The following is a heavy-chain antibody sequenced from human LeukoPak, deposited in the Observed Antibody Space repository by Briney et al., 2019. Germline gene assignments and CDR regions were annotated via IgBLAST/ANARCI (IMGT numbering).Heavy chain of an antibody. J-gene: IGHJ3*01. CDR2: IYSAGSP. Sequence: GTLSLTCTVSGASIIDYYWGWIRQPPGKGLEWIGHIYSAGSPTCSPSLMSRVSISVDTSKNQFSLELSSVTAADTAVYYCARRFRTGGNLHHDAYDVWGQGTVVTVSS. CDR3: ARRFRTGGNLHHDAYDV. D-gene: IGHD1-14*01. CDR1: GASIIDYY. V-gene: IGHV4-4*09.